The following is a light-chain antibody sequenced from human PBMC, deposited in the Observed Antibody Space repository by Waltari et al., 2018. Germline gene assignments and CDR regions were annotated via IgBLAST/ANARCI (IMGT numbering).Light chain of an antibody. CDR1: QGINKY. V-gene: IGKV1-33*01. J-gene: IGKJ2*03. CDR2: DSS. Sequence: DIQMTQSPSSLSTSVGDRVTITCQASQGINKYLNWYQQKPGKPPKLLIYDSSTLERGVPSMFSGDGYGTDFTFTISSLQPEDVGTYYCQQHENLPYSFGQGTKLEIK. CDR3: QQHENLPYS.